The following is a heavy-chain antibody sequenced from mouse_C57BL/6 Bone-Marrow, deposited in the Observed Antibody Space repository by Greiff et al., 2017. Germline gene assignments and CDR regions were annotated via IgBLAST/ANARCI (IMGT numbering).Heavy chain of an antibody. CDR2: LIPSSGYT. CDR3: ARAGRRGAWLAY. J-gene: IGHJ3*01. V-gene: IGHV1-7*01. Sequence: QVQLQQSGAELAKPGASVKLSCKASGYTFTSYWMHWVKQRPGQGLEWIGYLIPSSGYTKYNQKFKDKATLTADKSSSTAYMQRSSLTYEDSAGDYWARAGRRGAWLAYGGQGTLVNVSA. CDR1: GYTFTSYW.